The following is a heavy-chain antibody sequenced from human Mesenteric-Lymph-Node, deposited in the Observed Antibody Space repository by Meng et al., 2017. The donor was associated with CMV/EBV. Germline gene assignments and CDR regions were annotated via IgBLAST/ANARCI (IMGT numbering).Heavy chain of an antibody. CDR3: AREVAARWGDYYYGMDV. D-gene: IGHD6-6*01. CDR2: INPSGGST. Sequence: ASVKVSCKASGYTFTSYYMHWVRQAPGQGLEWMGIINPSGGSTSYAQKFQGRVTITRDTSTSTVYMELSSLRSEDTAVYYCAREVAARWGDYYYGMDVWGQGTTVTVSS. V-gene: IGHV1-46*01. CDR1: GYTFTSYY. J-gene: IGHJ6*02.